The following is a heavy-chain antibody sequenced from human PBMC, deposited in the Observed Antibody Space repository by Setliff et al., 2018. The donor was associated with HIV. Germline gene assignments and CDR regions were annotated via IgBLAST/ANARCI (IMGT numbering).Heavy chain of an antibody. V-gene: IGHV4-34*01. CDR1: GGSFSGYY. Sequence: SETLSLTCAVYGGSFSGYYWTWIRQPPGKGLEWIGEINHSGSTNYNMSLWSRVTISLDASRNQFSLELISVTAADTAVYYCAGGPGTTSIDYWAQGTLVTVSS. CDR2: INHSGST. CDR3: AGGPGTTSIDY. J-gene: IGHJ4*02. D-gene: IGHD1-26*01.